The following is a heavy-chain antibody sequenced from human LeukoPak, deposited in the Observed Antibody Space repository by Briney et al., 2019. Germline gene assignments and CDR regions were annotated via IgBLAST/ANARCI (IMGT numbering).Heavy chain of an antibody. CDR2: ITGSGGTT. J-gene: IGHJ3*01. V-gene: IGHV3-23*01. Sequence: GGSLRLSCAASGFTFSSYAMSWVRQPPGKGLEWVSVITGSGGTTHYADSVKGRFTISRDNSKNTLYLEMNSLRVGDTAMYYCAKDPNGDYVGAFDFWGLGTMVTVSS. CDR3: AKDPNGDYVGAFDF. CDR1: GFTFSSYA. D-gene: IGHD4-17*01.